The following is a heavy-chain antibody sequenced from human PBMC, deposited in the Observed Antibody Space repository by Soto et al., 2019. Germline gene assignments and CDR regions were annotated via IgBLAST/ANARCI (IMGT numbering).Heavy chain of an antibody. CDR1: GGSISSGGYY. CDR3: ARGEWELLVYFDY. J-gene: IGHJ4*02. Sequence: QVQLQESGPGLVKPSQTLSLTCTVSGGSISSGGYYWSWIRQHPGKGLEWIGYIYYSGSTYYNPSLKSRVTISVDTSKSQFSLKLSSVTAADTAVYYCARGEWELLVYFDYWGQGTLVTVSS. V-gene: IGHV4-31*03. CDR2: IYYSGST. D-gene: IGHD1-26*01.